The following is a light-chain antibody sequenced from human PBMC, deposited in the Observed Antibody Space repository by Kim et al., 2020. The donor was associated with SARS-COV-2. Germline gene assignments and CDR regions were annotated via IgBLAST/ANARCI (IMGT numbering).Light chain of an antibody. V-gene: IGKV1-8*01. Sequence: AIRIIQSPSSLSASTGDRVTITCRASQGISSYLAWYQQKPGKAPKLLIYAASTLQSGVPSRFSGSGSGTDFTLTISCLQSEDFATYYCQQYYSYPWTFGQGTKVDIK. CDR3: QQYYSYPWT. CDR1: QGISSY. J-gene: IGKJ1*01. CDR2: AAS.